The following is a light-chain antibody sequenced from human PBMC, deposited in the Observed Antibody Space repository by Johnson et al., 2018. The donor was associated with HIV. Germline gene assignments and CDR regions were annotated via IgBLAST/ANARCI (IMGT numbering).Light chain of an antibody. CDR1: SSNIGSNY. CDR3: GTWDASLSVNV. J-gene: IGLJ1*01. CDR2: DND. V-gene: IGLV1-51*02. Sequence: QSVLTQPPSVSAAPGQKVTISCSGSSSNIGSNYVSWFQHLPGAAPKLLIYDNDRRPSGVPDRFSGSKSGTSATLDITGLQSGDEADYYCGTWDASLSVNVFGPGTKVTVL.